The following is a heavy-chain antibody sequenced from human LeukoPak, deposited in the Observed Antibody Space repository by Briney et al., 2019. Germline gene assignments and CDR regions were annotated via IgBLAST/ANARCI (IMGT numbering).Heavy chain of an antibody. CDR1: GGSFSGYY. V-gene: IGHV4-34*01. J-gene: IGHJ6*03. D-gene: IGHD6-13*01. CDR2: INHSGST. Sequence: SETLSLTCAVYGGSFSGYYWSWIRQPPGKGLEWIGEINHSGSTNYNPSLKSRVTISVDTSKNRFSLKLSSVTAADTAVYYCARGPRLGRSSWRTSSYYMDVWGKGTTVTVSS. CDR3: ARGPRLGRSSWRTSSYYMDV.